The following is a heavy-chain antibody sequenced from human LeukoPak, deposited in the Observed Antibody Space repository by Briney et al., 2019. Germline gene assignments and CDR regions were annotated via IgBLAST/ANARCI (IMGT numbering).Heavy chain of an antibody. Sequence: PGGSLRLSCAASGFTFSSCGMSWVRQAPGKGLKWVSALSDSGGSTFYADSVKGRFTISRDNSKNTLYLQMNRLRAEDTAVYYCAKRIQSAMAMGYWGQGTLVTVSS. CDR1: GFTFSSCG. CDR2: LSDSGGST. CDR3: AKRIQSAMAMGY. J-gene: IGHJ4*02. V-gene: IGHV3-23*01. D-gene: IGHD5-18*01.